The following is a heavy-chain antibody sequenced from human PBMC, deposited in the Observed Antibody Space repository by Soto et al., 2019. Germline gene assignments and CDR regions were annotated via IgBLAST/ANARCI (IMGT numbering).Heavy chain of an antibody. CDR2: IWYDGSNK. CDR3: ATEGQRSVYPEFDY. Sequence: PGGSLRLSCAASGFTFSSYGMHWVRQAPGKGLEWVAVIWYDGSNKYYADSVKGRFTISRDNSKNTLYLQMNSLRAEDTAVYYCATEGQRSVYPEFDYWGQGTLVTVSS. V-gene: IGHV3-33*08. J-gene: IGHJ4*02. CDR1: GFTFSSYG.